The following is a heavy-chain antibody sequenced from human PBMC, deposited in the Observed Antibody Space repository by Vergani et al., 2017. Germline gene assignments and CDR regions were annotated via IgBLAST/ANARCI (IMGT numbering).Heavy chain of an antibody. CDR2: IYHSGST. CDR1: GYSISSGYY. D-gene: IGHD6-13*01. V-gene: IGHV4-38-2*02. CDR3: ARIYGSSWNEHDAFDI. J-gene: IGHJ3*02. Sequence: QVQLQESGPGLVKPSETLSLTCTVSGYSISSGYYWGWIRQPPGKGLEWIGSIYHSGSTYYNPSLKSRVTISVDTSKNQFSLKLSSVTAADTAVYYCARIYGSSWNEHDAFDIWGQGTMVTVS.